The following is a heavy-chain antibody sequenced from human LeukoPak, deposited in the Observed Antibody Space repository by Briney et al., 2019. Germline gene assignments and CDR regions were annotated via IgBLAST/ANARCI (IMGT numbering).Heavy chain of an antibody. J-gene: IGHJ4*02. CDR2: LSYDGSNI. CDR3: ARWFCSSTSCYYDY. CDR1: GLTFSTYS. Sequence: PGGSLRLSCAASGLTFSTYSMHWVRQAPGKGLEWVAVLSYDGSNIYYADSVKGRFTISRDNSKNTLYLQMSSLRAEDTAIYYCARWFCSSTSCYYDYWGQGTLVTVSS. D-gene: IGHD2-2*01. V-gene: IGHV3-30-3*01.